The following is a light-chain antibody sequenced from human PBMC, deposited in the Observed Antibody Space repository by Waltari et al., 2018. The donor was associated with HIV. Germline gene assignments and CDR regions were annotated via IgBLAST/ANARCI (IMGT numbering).Light chain of an antibody. CDR3: LQDYNYPWT. CDR2: SVS. V-gene: IGKV1-6*01. CDR1: QGISKD. J-gene: IGKJ1*01. Sequence: AIQLTQSPSSLSASVGDRVTITCRASQGISKDLAWYQQKPGQAPHLLISSVSSLQSGVPSRFSGSGSGTDFTLTISSLQPEDFATYYCLQDYNYPWTFGQGTKVEIK.